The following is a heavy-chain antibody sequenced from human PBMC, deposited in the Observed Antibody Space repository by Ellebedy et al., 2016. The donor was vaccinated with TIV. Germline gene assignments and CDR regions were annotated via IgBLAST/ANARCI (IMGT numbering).Heavy chain of an antibody. Sequence: GGSLRLSXAASGFTFDDYAMYWVRQAPGKGLEWVSGISWNSGSIGYADSVKGRFTISRDNAKNSLYLQMNSLRAEDTALYHCARDGRAGEADYWGQGTLVTVSS. CDR1: GFTFDDYA. D-gene: IGHD3-16*01. J-gene: IGHJ4*02. CDR3: ARDGRAGEADY. V-gene: IGHV3-9*01. CDR2: ISWNSGSI.